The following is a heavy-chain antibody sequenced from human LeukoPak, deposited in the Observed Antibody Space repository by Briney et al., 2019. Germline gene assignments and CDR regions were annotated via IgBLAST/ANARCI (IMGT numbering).Heavy chain of an antibody. CDR1: RFTFSSYW. CDR2: IKDDGSQK. CDR3: ARRNVGTWWSFDP. Sequence: PGGSLRLSCEGSRFTFSSYWMSWVRQAPGKGLEWVANIKDDGSQKNYIDSVKGRFTISRDNAKASLFLQMNSLSSEDTAVYYCARRNVGTWWSFDPWGQGTLVTVSS. D-gene: IGHD2-15*01. V-gene: IGHV3-7*01. J-gene: IGHJ5*02.